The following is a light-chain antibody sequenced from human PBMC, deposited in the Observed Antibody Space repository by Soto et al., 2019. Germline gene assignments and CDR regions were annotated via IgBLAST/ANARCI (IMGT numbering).Light chain of an antibody. CDR2: DVS. V-gene: IGLV2-11*01. J-gene: IGLJ1*01. CDR3: CSYAGAFTYV. CDR1: SSDVGGYSY. Sequence: QSVLTQPRSVSGSPGHSVTISCTGTSSDVGGYSYVSWYQQHPGKAPKLMISDVSKRPSGVPDRFSGSKLGNTASLTISGLQADYEADYYCCSYAGAFTYVFGSGTKVTVL.